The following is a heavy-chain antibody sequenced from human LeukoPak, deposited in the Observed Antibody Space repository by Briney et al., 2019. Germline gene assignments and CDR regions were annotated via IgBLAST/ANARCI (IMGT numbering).Heavy chain of an antibody. Sequence: SETLSLTCTVSGGSISSGGYYWSWIRQHPGKGLEWIGYIYYSGSTYYNPSLKSRVTISVDTSKNQFSLKLSSVTAADTAVYYCARVNPSSGDAFDIWGQGTMVTVSP. V-gene: IGHV4-31*03. CDR3: ARVNPSSGDAFDI. D-gene: IGHD3-22*01. J-gene: IGHJ3*02. CDR2: IYYSGST. CDR1: GGSISSGGYY.